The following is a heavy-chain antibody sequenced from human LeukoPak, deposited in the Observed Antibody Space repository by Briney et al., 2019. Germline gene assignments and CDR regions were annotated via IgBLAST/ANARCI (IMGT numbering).Heavy chain of an antibody. CDR3: ARVSSDSNGWYEFDY. Sequence: GGSLRLSCAACGFTVSSNYMSWVRQAPGKGLEWVSVIYSGGTTYYADSVKGRFTISRDNSKNTLYLQMNSLRAEDTAVYYCARVSSDSNGWYEFDYWGQGTLVTVS. CDR2: IYSGGTT. CDR1: GFTVSSNY. D-gene: IGHD6-19*01. V-gene: IGHV3-53*01. J-gene: IGHJ4*02.